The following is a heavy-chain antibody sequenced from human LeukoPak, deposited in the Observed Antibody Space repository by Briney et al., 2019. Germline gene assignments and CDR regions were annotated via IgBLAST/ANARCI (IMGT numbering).Heavy chain of an antibody. D-gene: IGHD2-2*03. CDR1: GFTFSSYA. CDR3: ARDGYCGSASCYGWFDP. V-gene: IGHV3-30*04. J-gene: IGHJ5*02. Sequence: GGSPRLSCAASGFTFSSYAMHWVRQAPGKGLEWVAVISYDGSNEYYADSVKGRFTISRDNSKNTLYVQMNSLRPEDTAVYYCARDGYCGSASCYGWFDPWGQGTLVTVSS. CDR2: ISYDGSNE.